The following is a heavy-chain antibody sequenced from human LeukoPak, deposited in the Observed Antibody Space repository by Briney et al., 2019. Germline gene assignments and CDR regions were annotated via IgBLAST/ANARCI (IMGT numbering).Heavy chain of an antibody. V-gene: IGHV3-21*01. CDR2: ISSSSSYI. J-gene: IGHJ4*02. CDR1: GFTFSSYS. D-gene: IGHD3-22*01. CDR3: ARDLDYYDSSGFDY. Sequence: GRSLRLSCAASGFTFSSYSMNWVRQAPGKGLEWVSSISSSSSYIYYADSVKGRFTISRDNAKNSLYLQMNSLRAEDTAVYYCARDLDYYDSSGFDYWGQGTLVTVSS.